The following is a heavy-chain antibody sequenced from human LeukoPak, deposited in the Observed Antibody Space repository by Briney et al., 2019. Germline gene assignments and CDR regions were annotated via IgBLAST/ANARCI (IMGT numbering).Heavy chain of an antibody. CDR2: IKQDGSEK. CDR3: ARGVTTVTTNPHFDY. V-gene: IGHV3-7*01. J-gene: IGHJ4*02. D-gene: IGHD4-17*01. Sequence: GESLRLSCAASGFTFSSYWMSWVRQAPGKGLEWVANIKQDGSEKYYVDSVKGRFTISRDNAKNSLYLQMNSLRAEDTAVYYCARGVTTVTTNPHFDYWGQGTLVTVSS. CDR1: GFTFSSYW.